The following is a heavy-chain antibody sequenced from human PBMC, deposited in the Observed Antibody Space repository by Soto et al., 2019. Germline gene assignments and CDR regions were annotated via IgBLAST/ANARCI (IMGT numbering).Heavy chain of an antibody. Sequence: ASVKVSCKASESTFMDYVISWVRQATGQGLERMGWMNPNSGNTGYALKFQGRVSMTRNTSIYTVYLELSSLASDDTAVYYCVRMASSGTLNWFDPWGQGTLVTVSS. D-gene: IGHD1-1*01. J-gene: IGHJ5*02. V-gene: IGHV1-8*01. CDR2: MNPNSGNT. CDR3: VRMASSGTLNWFDP. CDR1: ESTFMDYV.